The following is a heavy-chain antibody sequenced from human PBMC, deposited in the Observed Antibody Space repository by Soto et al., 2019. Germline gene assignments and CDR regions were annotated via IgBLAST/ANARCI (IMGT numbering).Heavy chain of an antibody. CDR2: VYQSGTT. CDR1: GASISTSSDF. Sequence: QLQLQESGPGLVRSSETLSLTCSVSGASISTSSDFWGWIRQAPGKGLEWIGNVYQSGTTRLNPFPKGRVFIFVDRFKNQFSLELNSATAADRAVYYCARQPESTSYFDYWGQGILVTVSS. D-gene: IGHD2-2*01. J-gene: IGHJ4*02. V-gene: IGHV4-39*01. CDR3: ARQPESTSYFDY.